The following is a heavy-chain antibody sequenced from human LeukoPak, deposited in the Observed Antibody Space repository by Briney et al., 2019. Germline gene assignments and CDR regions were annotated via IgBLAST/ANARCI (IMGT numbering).Heavy chain of an antibody. CDR2: INHSGSA. CDR1: GESFSDHY. Sequence: PSETLSLTCAVYGESFSDHYWTWIRQSPGKGREWIAEINHSGSANYNPSLKSRVTISVDTSKNQFSLKLSSVTAADTAVYYCARRGRVPAVIGYFQHWGQGTLVTVSS. CDR3: ARRGRVPAVIGYFQH. J-gene: IGHJ1*01. V-gene: IGHV4-34*01. D-gene: IGHD2-2*02.